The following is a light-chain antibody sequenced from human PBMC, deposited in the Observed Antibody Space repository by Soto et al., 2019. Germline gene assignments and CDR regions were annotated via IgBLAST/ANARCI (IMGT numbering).Light chain of an antibody. CDR2: EAS. J-gene: IGKJ5*01. Sequence: DVQMTQSPCTLSASVGDRVTITCRASESISDWLAWYQQRPGKAPNLLIYEASTLKSGVPSRFSGSGSGTDFTLTINSLQPDDFTTYYCQHYLNYRYTFGHGTRLEIK. CDR3: QHYLNYRYT. CDR1: ESISDW. V-gene: IGKV1-5*03.